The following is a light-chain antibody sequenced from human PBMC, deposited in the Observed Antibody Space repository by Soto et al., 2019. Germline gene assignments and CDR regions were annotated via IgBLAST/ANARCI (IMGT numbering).Light chain of an antibody. CDR2: DAS. CDR3: QQYNTYSPWT. Sequence: DIQMTQSPSTLSASVGDRVTITCRASQSISNWLAWYQQRPGKAPKLLIYDASTLESGVPSRFSGSGSGTEFTLTISSLQPDDFESYYCQQYNTYSPWTFGQGTKVEIK. J-gene: IGKJ1*01. V-gene: IGKV1-5*01. CDR1: QSISNW.